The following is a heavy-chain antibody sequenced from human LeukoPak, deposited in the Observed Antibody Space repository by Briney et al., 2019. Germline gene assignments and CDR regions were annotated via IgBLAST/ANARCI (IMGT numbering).Heavy chain of an antibody. V-gene: IGHV4-30-4*08. J-gene: IGHJ4*02. CDR1: GGSISSGDYY. Sequence: SETLSLTCTVSGGSISSGDYYWSWIRQPPGKGLEWIGYIYYSGSTYYNPSLKRRVTISVDTSKNQFSLKLSSVTAADTAVYYCARDFRSSSWYDYWGQGTLVTVSS. CDR2: IYYSGST. CDR3: ARDFRSSSWYDY. D-gene: IGHD6-13*01.